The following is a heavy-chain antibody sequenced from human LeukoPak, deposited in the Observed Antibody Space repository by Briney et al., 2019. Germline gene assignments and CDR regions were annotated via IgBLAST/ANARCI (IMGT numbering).Heavy chain of an antibody. V-gene: IGHV1-2*02. J-gene: IGHJ5*02. Sequence: GASVKVSCKASGYTFTGYYMHWVRQAPGQGLEWMGWINPNSGGTNYAQKFQGRVTMARDTSISTAYMELSRLRSDDTAVYYCARAVGDCSGGSCYVRGRDWFDPWGQGTLVTVSS. D-gene: IGHD2-15*01. CDR2: INPNSGGT. CDR1: GYTFTGYY. CDR3: ARAVGDCSGGSCYVRGRDWFDP.